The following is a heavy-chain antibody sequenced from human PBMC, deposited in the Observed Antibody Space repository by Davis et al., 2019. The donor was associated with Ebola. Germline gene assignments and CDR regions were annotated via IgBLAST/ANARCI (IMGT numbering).Heavy chain of an antibody. Sequence: GGSLRLSCKDSGNSFNSHWIGWVRQMPGKGLEWMGIIYTGDSDTRYSPSFQGQVTISADKSISTAYLQWSSLRASDTAMYYCATPGDYGDYGWAFDIWGQGTLVTVSS. D-gene: IGHD4-17*01. CDR2: IYTGDSDT. CDR1: GNSFNSHW. J-gene: IGHJ3*02. CDR3: ATPGDYGDYGWAFDI. V-gene: IGHV5-51*01.